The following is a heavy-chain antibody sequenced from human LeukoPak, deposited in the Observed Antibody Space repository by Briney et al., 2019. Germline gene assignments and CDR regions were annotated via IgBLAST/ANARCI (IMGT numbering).Heavy chain of an antibody. CDR1: GFTFSSYW. V-gene: IGHV3-74*01. J-gene: IGHJ3*02. CDR3: ARDGWELSWAHTYYDYVWGSYRYNTPDAFDI. Sequence: GGSLRLSCAASGFTFSSYWMHWVRQAPGKGLVWVSRINSDGSSTSYADSVKGRFTISRDNAKNSLYLQMNRLRAEDTAVYYCARDGWELSWAHTYYDYVWGSYRYNTPDAFDIWGQGTMVTVSS. CDR2: INSDGSST. D-gene: IGHD3-16*02.